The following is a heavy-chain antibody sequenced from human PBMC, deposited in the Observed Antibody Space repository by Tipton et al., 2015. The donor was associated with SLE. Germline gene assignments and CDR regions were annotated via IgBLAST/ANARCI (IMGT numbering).Heavy chain of an antibody. CDR1: GATFTTFG. CDR2: IGYDGSRL. CDR3: TKNQGVTNDYAGPFDI. V-gene: IGHV3-30*02. J-gene: IGHJ3*02. D-gene: IGHD4-17*01. Sequence: SGATFTTFGMHWVRQAPGKGLEWVAFIGYDGSRLYYADSVKGRLTISRDNSKTTLYLEMDSLRPEDTAMYYCTKNQGVTNDYAGPFDIWGQGTMVTVSS.